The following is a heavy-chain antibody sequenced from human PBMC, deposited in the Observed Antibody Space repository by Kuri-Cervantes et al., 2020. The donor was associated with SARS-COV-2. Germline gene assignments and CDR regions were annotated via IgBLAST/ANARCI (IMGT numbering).Heavy chain of an antibody. D-gene: IGHD2-2*01. Sequence: ASVKVSCKASGYTFTSYAMHWVRQAPGQRLEWMGWINAGNGNTKYSQKFQGRVTITRDTSASTAYMELSSLRSEDTAVYYCARGSHRIDIVVVPADLDYWGQGTLVTVAS. CDR3: ARGSHRIDIVVVPADLDY. J-gene: IGHJ4*02. CDR2: INAGNGNT. V-gene: IGHV1-3*01. CDR1: GYTFTSYA.